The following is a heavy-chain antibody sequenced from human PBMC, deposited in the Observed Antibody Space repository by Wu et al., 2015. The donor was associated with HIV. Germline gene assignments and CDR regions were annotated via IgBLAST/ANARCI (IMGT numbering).Heavy chain of an antibody. J-gene: IGHJ5*01. CDR1: EYSFTDFY. CDR3: ASAYASSGELDS. Sequence: QVQLVQSGAKIKKPGASVQVSCKASEYSFTDFYIHWVRQAPGQGLEWMGWINANTGGTNLAQKFQGRVTMTRDTSISAVYMELSRLTSDDTAVYYCASAYASSGELDSWGQGIPGAVSS. V-gene: IGHV1-2*02. D-gene: IGHD3-22*01. CDR2: INANTGGT.